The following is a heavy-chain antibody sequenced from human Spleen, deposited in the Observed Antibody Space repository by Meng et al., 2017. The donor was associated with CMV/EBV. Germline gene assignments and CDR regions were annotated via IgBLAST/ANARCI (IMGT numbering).Heavy chain of an antibody. V-gene: IGHV4-30-4*08. J-gene: IGHJ5*02. Sequence: QVQLWESGPGLVKPSQTLSLTCTVSGGSISSGDYYWSWIRQPPGKGLEWIGYIYYSGSTYYNPSLKSRVTISVDTSKNQFSLKLSSVTAADTAVYYCARGTYYYGSGRGWFDPWGQGTLVTVSS. D-gene: IGHD3-10*01. CDR2: IYYSGST. CDR3: ARGTYYYGSGRGWFDP. CDR1: GGSISSGDYY.